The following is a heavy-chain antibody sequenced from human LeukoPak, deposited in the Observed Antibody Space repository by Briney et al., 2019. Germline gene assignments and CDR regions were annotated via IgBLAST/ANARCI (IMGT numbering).Heavy chain of an antibody. CDR1: GGSFSGYY. CDR3: ARQLYVSGSYYAPMDV. V-gene: IGHV4-34*01. D-gene: IGHD3-10*01. J-gene: IGHJ6*03. CDR2: INHSGST. Sequence: SETLSLTCAVYGGSFSGYYWSWIRQPPGKGLEWIGEINHSGSTNYNPSLKSRVTISVDTSKNQFSLKMSSVTAADTAVYFCARQLYVSGSYYAPMDVWGKGTTVTISS.